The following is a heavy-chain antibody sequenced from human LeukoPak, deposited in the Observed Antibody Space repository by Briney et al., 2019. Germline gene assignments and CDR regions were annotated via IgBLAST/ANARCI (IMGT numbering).Heavy chain of an antibody. Sequence: GGSLRLSCVASGLSCSSCAMNWVRQAPGKGLEWVSVISGSGSSTYYADSVKGRFTISRDNSSNTLYLQMSSLRPEDTAVYYCARGPGALDYWGQGALVTVSS. J-gene: IGHJ4*02. V-gene: IGHV3-23*01. D-gene: IGHD2-2*01. CDR1: GLSCSSCA. CDR2: ISGSGSST. CDR3: ARGPGALDY.